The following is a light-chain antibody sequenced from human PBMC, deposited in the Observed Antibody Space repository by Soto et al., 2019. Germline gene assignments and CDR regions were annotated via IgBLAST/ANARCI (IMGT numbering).Light chain of an antibody. Sequence: QSALTQAASVSGSPGQSITISCTGTSSDVGRYIYVSWYQHLPGKAPKLMIYDVSNRPSGVSNRFSGSKSGNTASLTISGLQAEDEADYYCNSYTSSSTHVFGTGTKLIVL. CDR2: DVS. CDR3: NSYTSSSTHV. V-gene: IGLV2-14*03. J-gene: IGLJ1*01. CDR1: SSDVGRYIY.